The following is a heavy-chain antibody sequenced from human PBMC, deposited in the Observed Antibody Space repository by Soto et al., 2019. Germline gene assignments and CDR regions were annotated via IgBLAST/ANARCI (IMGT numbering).Heavy chain of an antibody. CDR1: GGTFSSHA. Sequence: ASVKVSCKASGGTFSSHAITWVRQAPGQGLEWMGGIIPIFGTANYAQKFQGRLTIAADEFTSTAYMELRSLRSEDTAVYYCARGYDTALAPIFWGQGILVTVSS. V-gene: IGHV1-69*13. J-gene: IGHJ4*02. CDR3: ARGYDTALAPIF. CDR2: IIPIFGTA. D-gene: IGHD5-18*01.